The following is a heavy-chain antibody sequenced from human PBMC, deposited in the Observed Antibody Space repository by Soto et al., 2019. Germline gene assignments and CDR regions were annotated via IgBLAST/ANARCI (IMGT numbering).Heavy chain of an antibody. V-gene: IGHV3-30*18. CDR1: GFTCSSYG. D-gene: IGHD2-15*01. Sequence: QVQLVESGGGVGQPGRSLRLSCAASGFTCSSYGMHWVRQAPGTGLEWVAVISYDGSNKYYADSVKGRFTISRDNSKNTLYMQMNSLRAEDTAVYYCAKDNWWGGSNFDYWGQGTLVTVSS. CDR3: AKDNWWGGSNFDY. J-gene: IGHJ4*02. CDR2: ISYDGSNK.